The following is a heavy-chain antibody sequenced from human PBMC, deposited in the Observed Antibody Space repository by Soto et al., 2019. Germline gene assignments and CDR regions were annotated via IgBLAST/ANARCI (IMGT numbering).Heavy chain of an antibody. CDR1: GFTFNTYG. J-gene: IGHJ4*02. V-gene: IGHV3-23*01. CDR3: AKRSAKTLKYFDF. Sequence: GGSLRLSCTASGFTFNTYGMSWVRQAPGKGLEWVSTISEGGSGTYYADSVKGRFTISRDNSRNTVYLQMDNLRAEDTALYYCAKRSAKTLKYFDFWGQGALVTVSS. CDR2: ISEGGSGT.